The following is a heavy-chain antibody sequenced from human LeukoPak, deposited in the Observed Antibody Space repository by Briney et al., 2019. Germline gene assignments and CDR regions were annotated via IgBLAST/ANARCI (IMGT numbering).Heavy chain of an antibody. D-gene: IGHD3-10*01. CDR2: INPNSGGT. V-gene: IGHV1-2*02. CDR3: AREKPSITMVRGDIFDY. Sequence: ASVKVSCKASGYTFTGYYMHWVRQAPGQGLEWMGWINPNSGGTNYAQKFQGRVTMTRDTSISPAYMELSRLRSDDTAVYYCAREKPSITMVRGDIFDYWGQGTLVTVSS. J-gene: IGHJ4*02. CDR1: GYTFTGYY.